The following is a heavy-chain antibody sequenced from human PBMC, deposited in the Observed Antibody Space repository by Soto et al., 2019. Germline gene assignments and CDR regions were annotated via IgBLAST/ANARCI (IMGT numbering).Heavy chain of an antibody. CDR2: IYSGGST. D-gene: IGHD4-17*01. CDR1: GFTVSSNY. J-gene: IGHJ5*02. V-gene: IGHV3-66*01. Sequence: QLVESGGGLVQPGGSLRLSCTASGFTVSSNYMTWVRQAPGKGLEWVSIIYSGGSTYYADSVKGRFTISRDNSKNTLFLQMNSLRAEDTAVYYCARSRYGDGDWFDPWGQGTLVSVSS. CDR3: ARSRYGDGDWFDP.